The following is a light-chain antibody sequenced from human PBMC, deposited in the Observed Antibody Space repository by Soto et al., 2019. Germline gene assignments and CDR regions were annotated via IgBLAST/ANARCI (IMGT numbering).Light chain of an antibody. CDR1: SSNIGAGYD. J-gene: IGLJ1*01. CDR3: QSYDSSLSGSEV. CDR2: GNN. Sequence: QSVLTQPPSVSGAPGQRVTIYCTGSSSNIGAGYDVHWYQQLPGTAPKLLIYGNNNRPSGVPDRFSGSKSGTSASLAITGLQAEDEADYDCQSYDSSLSGSEVFGTGTKLTVL. V-gene: IGLV1-40*01.